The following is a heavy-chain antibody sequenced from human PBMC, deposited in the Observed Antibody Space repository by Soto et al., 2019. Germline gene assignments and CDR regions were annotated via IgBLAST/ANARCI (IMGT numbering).Heavy chain of an antibody. CDR2: MNPNSGNT. CDR1: GYTFTSYD. J-gene: IGHJ6*03. D-gene: IGHD3-10*02. CDR3: ARVPFFTMSCSSFYYHYMDV. V-gene: IGHV1-8*01. Sequence: ASVKVSCKASGYTFTSYDVTWVRQAPGQGLEWMGWMNPNSGNTGYAQKFQGRVTMTRDTSISTAYMELSSLTTDDTAVYYCARVPFFTMSCSSFYYHYMDVWGKGTTVTVSS.